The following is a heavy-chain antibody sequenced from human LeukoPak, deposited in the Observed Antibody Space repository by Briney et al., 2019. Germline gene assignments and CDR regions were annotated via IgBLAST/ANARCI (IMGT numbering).Heavy chain of an antibody. CDR1: GFTFDDYA. V-gene: IGHV3-9*01. CDR3: ARVAGDWPSYYFDY. CDR2: TSWNSGSI. J-gene: IGHJ4*02. D-gene: IGHD2-21*02. Sequence: GRSLRLSCAASGFTFDDYAMHWVRQAPGKGLEWVSGTSWNSGSIGYADSVKGRFTISRDNSKNTLYLQMNSLRAEDTAVYYCARVAGDWPSYYFDYWGQGTLVTVSS.